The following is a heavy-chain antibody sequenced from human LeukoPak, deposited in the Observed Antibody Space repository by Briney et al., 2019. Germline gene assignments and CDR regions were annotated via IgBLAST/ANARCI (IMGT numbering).Heavy chain of an antibody. D-gene: IGHD2-15*01. J-gene: IGHJ4*02. CDR1: GFTFSSYW. Sequence: GGSLRLSCAASGFTFSSYWMSWVRQAPGTGLEWVANIKQDGSEKYYVDSVKGRFTISRDNAKNSLYLQMNSLRAEDTAVYYCARDPYCSGGSCYADFNYWGQGTLVTVSS. CDR2: IKQDGSEK. V-gene: IGHV3-7*01. CDR3: ARDPYCSGGSCYADFNY.